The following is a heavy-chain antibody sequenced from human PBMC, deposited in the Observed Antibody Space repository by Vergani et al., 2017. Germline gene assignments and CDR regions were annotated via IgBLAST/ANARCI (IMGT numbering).Heavy chain of an antibody. CDR2: INTNTGDP. D-gene: IGHD3-10*01. CDR1: GYTFTRYA. J-gene: IGHJ6*02. Sequence: QVQLVQSGSELKKPGASVKLSCKASGYTFTRYALSWVRQAPGQGLEWLGWINTNTGDPTYAQAFRGRFVFSLDTSVSTAFLQISSLMAEDTAVYYCARGRRYGSGXYYKGYYYYSGMDVWGQGTTVTVSS. V-gene: IGHV7-4-1*02. CDR3: ARGRRYGSGXYYKGYYYYSGMDV.